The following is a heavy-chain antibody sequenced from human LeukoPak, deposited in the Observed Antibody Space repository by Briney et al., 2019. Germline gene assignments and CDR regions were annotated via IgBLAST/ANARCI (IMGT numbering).Heavy chain of an antibody. CDR3: AKDWMSTIINYFDY. D-gene: IGHD5-12*01. CDR2: ISGSGGST. J-gene: IGHJ4*02. Sequence: GGSLRLSCVASGFTFSNYAMSWVRQTPGKGLEWVSSISGSGGSTHYADSVKGRFTISRDNSKNILYLQMNSLRAEDTAVYYCAKDWMSTIINYFDYWGQGTLVTVSS. V-gene: IGHV3-23*01. CDR1: GFTFSNYA.